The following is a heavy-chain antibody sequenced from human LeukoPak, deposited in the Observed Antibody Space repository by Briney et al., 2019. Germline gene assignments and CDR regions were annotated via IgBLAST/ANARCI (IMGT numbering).Heavy chain of an antibody. J-gene: IGHJ3*02. D-gene: IGHD3-22*01. CDR3: TTDRGLYDSSGYYYFATDI. CDR2: IKSKSDGGTT. V-gene: IGHV3-15*01. CDR1: GFTFSNHA. Sequence: GGSVRLSCAASGFTFSNHAMNWVRQAPGKGLEWVGRIKSKSDGGTTDYAAPVKGRFTISRDDSKNTLFLQMNSLKTEDTAVYYCTTDRGLYDSSGYYYFATDIWGQATIVTVSS.